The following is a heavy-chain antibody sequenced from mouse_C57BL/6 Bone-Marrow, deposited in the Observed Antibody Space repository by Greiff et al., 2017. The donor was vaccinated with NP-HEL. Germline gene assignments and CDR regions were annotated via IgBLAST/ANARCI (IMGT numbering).Heavy chain of an antibody. J-gene: IGHJ4*01. Sequence: QVQLQQPGAELVKPGASVKLSCKASGYTFTSYWMQWVKQRPGQGLEWIGEIDPSDSYTNYNQKFKGKATLTVDTSSSTAYMQLSSLTSEDSAVYYCARRWLLRYAMDYWG. CDR2: IDPSDSYT. D-gene: IGHD2-3*01. CDR1: GYTFTSYW. CDR3: ARRWLLRYAMDY. V-gene: IGHV1-50*01.